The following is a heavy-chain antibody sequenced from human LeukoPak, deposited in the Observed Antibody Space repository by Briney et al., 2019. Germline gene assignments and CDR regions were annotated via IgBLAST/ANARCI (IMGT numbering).Heavy chain of an antibody. D-gene: IGHD1-26*01. Sequence: GGSLRLSCAASGFTFSSYGMHWVRQTPGKGLEWVAVISYDASNKYYADSVKGRFTISRDNSKNTLYLQMNSLRAEDTAVYYCAREYSGSSAFDIWGQGTMVTVSS. J-gene: IGHJ3*02. V-gene: IGHV3-30*03. CDR3: AREYSGSSAFDI. CDR2: ISYDASNK. CDR1: GFTFSSYG.